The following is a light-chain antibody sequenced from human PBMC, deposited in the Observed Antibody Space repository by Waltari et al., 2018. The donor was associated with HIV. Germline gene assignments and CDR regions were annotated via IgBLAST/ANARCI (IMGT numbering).Light chain of an antibody. J-gene: IGKJ2*02. CDR1: QIVSGDY. CDR3: QQYGSSPCT. V-gene: IGKV3-20*01. CDR2: GAS. Sequence: EIVLTQSPATLSLSPGERATLSCRASQIVSGDYLAWYQQKPGQAPRLLIYGASTRATDVPESFSGSRSGTLFTLTINRLEPEDFAMYYCQQYGSSPCTFGRGTNLDIK.